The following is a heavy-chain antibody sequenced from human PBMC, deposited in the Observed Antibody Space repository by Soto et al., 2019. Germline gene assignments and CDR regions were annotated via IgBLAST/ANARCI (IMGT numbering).Heavy chain of an antibody. CDR2: IYHTGNA. J-gene: IGHJ4*02. Sequence: SETLSLTCGVSGDSISNSRFYWAWIRQPPGEGLEWIGSIYHTGNAYYNPSLKSRVTISVDTSKNQFSLKVTSVTAADTAVYYCARHTAGLRFLEWLLHIDYWGQGTLVTVSS. CDR3: ARHTAGLRFLEWLLHIDY. CDR1: GDSISNSRFY. D-gene: IGHD3-3*01. V-gene: IGHV4-39*01.